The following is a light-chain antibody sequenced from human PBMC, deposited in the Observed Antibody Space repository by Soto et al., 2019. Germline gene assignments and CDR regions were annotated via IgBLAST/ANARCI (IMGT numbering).Light chain of an antibody. V-gene: IGLV2-14*01. Sequence: HYVLTQPASVSGSPGQSITISCTGTSSDIGAYNYVSWYQQHPGKAPKLLIYEVTNRPSGVSDRFSGSKSGNTASLTISGLQAEDEANYYCNSYTTLSNRVFGTGTKVTVL. CDR1: SSDIGAYNY. CDR2: EVT. J-gene: IGLJ1*01. CDR3: NSYTTLSNRV.